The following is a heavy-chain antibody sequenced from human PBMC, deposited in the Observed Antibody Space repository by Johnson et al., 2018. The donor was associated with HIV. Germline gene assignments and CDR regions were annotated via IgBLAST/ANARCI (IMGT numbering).Heavy chain of an antibody. J-gene: IGHJ3*02. D-gene: IGHD3-9*01. Sequence: VQLVESGGGLLQPGGSLRLSCAASGLTFSSYGMSWVRQAPGKGLEWVSGISGSGGSTYYADSVKGRFTISSDNSNHTLYLQMNSLRAEDTAVYYCAKAEDILTGYYKGFDAFDIWGQGTMVTVS. CDR3: AKAEDILTGYYKGFDAFDI. CDR2: ISGSGGST. V-gene: IGHV3-23*04. CDR1: GLTFSSYG.